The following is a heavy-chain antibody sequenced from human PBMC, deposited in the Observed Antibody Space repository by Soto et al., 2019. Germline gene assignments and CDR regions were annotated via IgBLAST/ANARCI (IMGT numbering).Heavy chain of an antibody. J-gene: IGHJ6*04. D-gene: IGHD2-15*01. CDR2: TYYRSRWYN. CDR3: ASDDVLCDGGRCYGVPLDV. Sequence: PSGGLEWLGRTYYRSRWYNDYAVSVRSRITINPDTSKNQFSLHLNSVTAEDTAVYYCASDDVLCDGGRCYGVPLDVWGKGTTVTVSS. V-gene: IGHV6-1*01.